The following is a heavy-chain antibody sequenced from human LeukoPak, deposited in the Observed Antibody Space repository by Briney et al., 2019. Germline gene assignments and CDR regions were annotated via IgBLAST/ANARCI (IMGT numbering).Heavy chain of an antibody. CDR3: ARASMTTVTTLFDY. D-gene: IGHD4-17*01. CDR2: IIPILGIA. CDR1: GGTFSSYA. V-gene: IGHV1-69*04. J-gene: IGHJ4*02. Sequence: SVKVSCKASGGTFSSYAISWVRQAPGQGLEWMGRIIPILGIANYTQKFQGRVTITADKSTSTAYMELSSLRSEDTAVYYCARASMTTVTTLFDYWGQGTLVTVSS.